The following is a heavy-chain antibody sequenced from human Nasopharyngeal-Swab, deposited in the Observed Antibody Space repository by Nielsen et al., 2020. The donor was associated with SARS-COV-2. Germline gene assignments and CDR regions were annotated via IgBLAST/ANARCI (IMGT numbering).Heavy chain of an antibody. CDR2: IKSKTDGGTT. CDR3: AKDRGCSGGSCYVHWYFDL. J-gene: IGHJ2*01. V-gene: IGHV3-15*01. CDR1: GFTFSNAW. D-gene: IGHD2-15*01. Sequence: GESLKISCAASGFTFSNAWMSWVRQAPGKGLEWVGRIKSKTDGGTTDYAAPVKGRFTISRDDSKNTLYLQMNSLKTEDTAVYYCAKDRGCSGGSCYVHWYFDLWGRGTLVTVSS.